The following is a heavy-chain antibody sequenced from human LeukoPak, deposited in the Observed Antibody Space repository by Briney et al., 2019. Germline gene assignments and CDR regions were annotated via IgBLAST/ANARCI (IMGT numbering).Heavy chain of an antibody. V-gene: IGHV3-11*01. J-gene: IGHJ4*02. Sequence: GGSLRLSCAASGFTFSDYYMAWIRQAPGKGLEWLSYIRSSGTNINYADSVKGRFTISRDNAKNSLFLQVNSLRAEDTAVYYCARVWVGYYSDGRGYYYFDFWGQGTLVTVSS. CDR2: IRSSGTNI. CDR1: GFTFSDYY. CDR3: ARVWVGYYSDGRGYYYFDF. D-gene: IGHD3-22*01.